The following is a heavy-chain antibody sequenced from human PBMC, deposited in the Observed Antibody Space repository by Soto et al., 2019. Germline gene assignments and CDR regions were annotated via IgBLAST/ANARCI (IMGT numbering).Heavy chain of an antibody. Sequence: QVQLQESGPGLVKPSQTLSITCTVSGGSISSGDYYWSWIRQPPGKGLEWIGYIYYSGSTYYNQSRNSRVTISVDTSSNQFSLKLSSVTAADTAVYYCARDVYDSSGDPTRYFDYWGPGTLVTVSS. J-gene: IGHJ4*02. CDR2: IYYSGST. V-gene: IGHV4-30-4*01. CDR3: ARDVYDSSGDPTRYFDY. D-gene: IGHD3-22*01. CDR1: GGSISSGDYY.